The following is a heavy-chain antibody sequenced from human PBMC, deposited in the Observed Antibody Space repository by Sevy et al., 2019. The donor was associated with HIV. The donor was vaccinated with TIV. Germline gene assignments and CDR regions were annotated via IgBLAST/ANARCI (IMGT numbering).Heavy chain of an antibody. Sequence: GGSLRLSCSGSGFIFSDYYMSWIRQAPGRGLEWVSVFYSDGRTYYADSVKGRFTISRDNSKNTLYLHMSNLRPEDTAVYYCARDRYYDASGYYYYYYGMDVWGQGTTVTVSS. D-gene: IGHD3-22*01. CDR3: ARDRYYDASGYYYYYYGMDV. J-gene: IGHJ6*02. CDR2: FYSDGRT. CDR1: GFIFSDYY. V-gene: IGHV3-66*01.